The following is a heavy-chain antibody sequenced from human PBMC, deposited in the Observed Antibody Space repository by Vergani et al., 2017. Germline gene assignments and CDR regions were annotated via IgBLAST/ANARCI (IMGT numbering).Heavy chain of an antibody. V-gene: IGHV4-31*03. J-gene: IGHJ4*02. CDR3: AKDSRSDYGFDD. CDR1: GGSISSGGYY. Sequence: QVQLQESGPGLVKPSQTLSLTCTVSGGSISSGGYYWSWIRQHPGKGLEWIGYIYYSGSTYYNPSLKSRLTISVDTSKNQFSLNLSSVTAADTAVYYCAKDSRSDYGFDDWDQGTLVTVSS. D-gene: IGHD4-17*01. CDR2: IYYSGST.